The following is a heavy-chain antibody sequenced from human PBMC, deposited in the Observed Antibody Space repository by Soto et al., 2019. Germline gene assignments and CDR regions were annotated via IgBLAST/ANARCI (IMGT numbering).Heavy chain of an antibody. CDR3: ARDLAAAGPFDY. D-gene: IGHD6-13*01. V-gene: IGHV1-18*01. CDR1: GYTFTSYA. Sequence: QVQLVQSGAEVKKPGASVKVSCKTSGYTFTSYAISWVRQAPGQGLEWMGWISAYNGNTHYAQKLQGRVTMTTDTSTNTAYMERRSLRSDDTAVYYCARDLAAAGPFDYWGQGALVTVSS. CDR2: ISAYNGNT. J-gene: IGHJ4*02.